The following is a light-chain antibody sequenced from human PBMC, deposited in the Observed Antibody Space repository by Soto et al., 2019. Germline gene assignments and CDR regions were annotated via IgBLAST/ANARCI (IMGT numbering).Light chain of an antibody. J-gene: IGKJ1*01. CDR2: GPS. V-gene: IGKV3D-7*01. CDR1: QSVSSSY. Sequence: PGERVTLSCRASQSVSSSYLTWYQQKPGQAPRLLIYGPSTRATSIPARFSGSGSGTDFTLTISSLQPEDFAVYYCQQDYNLPRTFGQGTKVEIK. CDR3: QQDYNLPRT.